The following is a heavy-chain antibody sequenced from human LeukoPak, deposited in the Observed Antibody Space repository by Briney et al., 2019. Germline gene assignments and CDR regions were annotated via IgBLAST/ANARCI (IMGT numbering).Heavy chain of an antibody. J-gene: IGHJ6*02. V-gene: IGHV3-48*03. CDR3: ASIGVVISTYYYYGMDV. Sequence: GGTLRLSCAASGFTFSSYEMNWVRQAPGKGLEWVSYISSSGSTIYYADSVKGRFTISRDNAKNSLYLQMNSLRAEDTAVYYCASIGVVISTYYYYGMDVWGQGTTVTVSS. CDR2: ISSSGSTI. D-gene: IGHD3-3*01. CDR1: GFTFSSYE.